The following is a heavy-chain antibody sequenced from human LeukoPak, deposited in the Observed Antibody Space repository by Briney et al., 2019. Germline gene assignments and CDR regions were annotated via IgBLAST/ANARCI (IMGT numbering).Heavy chain of an antibody. Sequence: PPETLSLTCIVSGGSTTSYYWSWIRPRPGEGVGWIGYILYSGSTNYNPSPKSRDTISVAASKNQFSLKLSSVTAADTAVYYCARRAYSDSSGYYVLSEAFDIWGQGTMVTVSS. D-gene: IGHD3-22*01. CDR1: GGSTTSYY. CDR2: ILYSGST. J-gene: IGHJ3*02. CDR3: ARRAYSDSSGYYVLSEAFDI. V-gene: IGHV4-59*12.